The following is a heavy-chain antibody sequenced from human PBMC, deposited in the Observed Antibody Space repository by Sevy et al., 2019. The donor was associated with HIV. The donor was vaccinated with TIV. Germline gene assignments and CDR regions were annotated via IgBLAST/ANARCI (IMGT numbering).Heavy chain of an antibody. CDR2: INPNSGGT. CDR3: ARTREYSSSSGVLNY. V-gene: IGHV1-2*02. J-gene: IGHJ4*02. CDR1: GYTFTGYY. Sequence: ASAKVSCKASGYTFTGYYMHWVRQAPGQGLEWMGWINPNSGGTNYAQKFRGRVTMTRDTSISTAYMELSRLRSDDTAVYYCARTREYSSSSGVLNYWGQGTLVTVSS. D-gene: IGHD6-13*01.